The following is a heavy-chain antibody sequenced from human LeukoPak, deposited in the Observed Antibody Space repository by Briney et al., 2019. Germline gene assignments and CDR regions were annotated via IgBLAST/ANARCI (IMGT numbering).Heavy chain of an antibody. V-gene: IGHV1-2*02. J-gene: IGHJ4*02. CDR2: INPNSGGT. Sequence: ASVKVSCKASGYTFTGYYMHWVRQAPGQGLEWTGWINPNSGGTNYAQKFQGRVTMTRDTSISTAYMELSRLRSDDTAVYYCARAGDYKKYYFDYWGQGTLVTVSS. CDR3: ARAGDYKKYYFDY. D-gene: IGHD4-11*01. CDR1: GYTFTGYY.